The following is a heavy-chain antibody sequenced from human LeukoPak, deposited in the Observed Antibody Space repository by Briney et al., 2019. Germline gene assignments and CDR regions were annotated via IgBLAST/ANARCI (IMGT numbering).Heavy chain of an antibody. Sequence: SETLSLTCTVCGDSITSFYWSWIRQSPGKGLEWIGYFYYSRGTTYNPSLRSRATISADTSQNQFSLKLRSVTAADTAVYYCARAISAWSYFYYMDVWGKGTTVTVSS. CDR2: FYYSRGT. D-gene: IGHD6-19*01. V-gene: IGHV4-59*01. CDR3: ARAISAWSYFYYMDV. CDR1: GDSITSFY. J-gene: IGHJ6*03.